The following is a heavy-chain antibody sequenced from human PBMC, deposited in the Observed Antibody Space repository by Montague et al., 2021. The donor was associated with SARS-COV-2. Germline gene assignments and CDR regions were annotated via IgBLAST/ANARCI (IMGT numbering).Heavy chain of an antibody. CDR1: GASFSGFH. D-gene: IGHD3-22*01. V-gene: IGHV4-34*01. Sequence: SETLSLTCAVYGASFSGFHWTWIRQPPGKGLEYIGEINHSGSTNYNPSLKSRVTISVDTSKNQFSLKLSSVTAADTAIYYCARGKEDLTMVVVVITASSYYLDYWGQGTLVTVSS. CDR3: ARGKEDLTMVVVVITASSYYLDY. CDR2: INHSGST. J-gene: IGHJ4*02.